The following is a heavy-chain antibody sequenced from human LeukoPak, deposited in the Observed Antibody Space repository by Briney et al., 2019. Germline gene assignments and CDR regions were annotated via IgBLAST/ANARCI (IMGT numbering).Heavy chain of an antibody. D-gene: IGHD4-17*01. CDR3: TRRLMTTVNDY. V-gene: IGHV3-73*01. CDR2: IRSKANDHAT. Sequence: GGSLRLSCAASGFTFSGSAMHWVRQSRGKGLEWVGRIRSKANDHATAYAASVRGRFTISRDDSKNTAYLQMNSLKTEDTAVYYCTRRLMTTVNDYWGQGTLVTVSS. J-gene: IGHJ4*02. CDR1: GFTFSGSA.